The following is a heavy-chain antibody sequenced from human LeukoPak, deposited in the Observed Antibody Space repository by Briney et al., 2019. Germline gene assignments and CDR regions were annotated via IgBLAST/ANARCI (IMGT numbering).Heavy chain of an antibody. V-gene: IGHV3-30-3*01. CDR3: ASYTLWYGDS. CDR2: ISYDGSNK. Sequence: PGGSLRLSCAASGFTFSSYAMHWVRQAPGKGLGWVAVISYDGSNKYYADSVKGRFTISRDNAKNSVCLQMNSPRPEDTAVYYCASYTLWYGDSWGQGTLVTVSS. CDR1: GFTFSSYA. D-gene: IGHD3-10*01. J-gene: IGHJ4*02.